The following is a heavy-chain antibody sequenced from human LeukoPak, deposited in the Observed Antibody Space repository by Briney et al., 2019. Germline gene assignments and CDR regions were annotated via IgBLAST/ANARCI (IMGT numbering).Heavy chain of an antibody. CDR3: TSSGYYVGY. V-gene: IGHV3-73*01. D-gene: IGHD3-22*01. CDR1: GFTFSGSA. CDR2: IRSKANSYAT. J-gene: IGHJ4*02. Sequence: GGSLRLSCAASGFTFSGSAMHWVRRACGKGLEWVGRIRSKANSYATAYAASVKGRFTISRDDSKNTAYLQMNSLKTEDTAVYYCTSSGYYVGYWGQGTLVTVSS.